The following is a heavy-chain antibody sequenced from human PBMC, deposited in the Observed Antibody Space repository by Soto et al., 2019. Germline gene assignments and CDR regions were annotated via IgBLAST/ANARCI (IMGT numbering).Heavy chain of an antibody. CDR2: INPNNGGT. Sequence: QVQLVQSGAEVKEPGASVKVSCETTGYSFTGHGIHWVRQAPGQGLEWMGWINPNNGGTSYAQKFQGRVTLTRDTSINTAFMELSRLRSDDTAVYYCARDATGDPNYWGQGTLVTVSS. CDR1: GYSFTGHG. CDR3: ARDATGDPNY. D-gene: IGHD7-27*01. J-gene: IGHJ4*02. V-gene: IGHV1-2*02.